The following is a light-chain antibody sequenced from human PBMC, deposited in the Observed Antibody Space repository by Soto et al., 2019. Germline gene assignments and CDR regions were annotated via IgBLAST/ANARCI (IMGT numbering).Light chain of an antibody. V-gene: IGLV3-21*02. CDR3: QVWDSSSDHAV. CDR2: DDS. J-gene: IGLJ7*01. CDR1: NIGSKR. Sequence: SYELTQPPSVSVAPGQTARITCGGNNIGSKRVPWYQQKPGQAPVLVVYDDSDRPSGIPERFSGSNSGNTATLTISRVEAGDEADYYCQVWDSSSDHAVFGGGTQLTVL.